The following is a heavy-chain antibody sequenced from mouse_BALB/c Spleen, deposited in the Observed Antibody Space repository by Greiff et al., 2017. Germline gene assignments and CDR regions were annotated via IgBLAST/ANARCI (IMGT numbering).Heavy chain of an antibody. CDR1: GFSLTSYG. J-gene: IGHJ4*01. Sequence: VKLMESGPGLVAPSQSLSITCTVSGFSLTSYGVHWVRQPPGKGLEWLGVIWAGGSTNYNSALMSRLSISKDNSKSQVFLKMNSLQTDDTAMYYCARGGVTSYYYAMDYWGQGTSVTVSS. D-gene: IGHD2-2*01. CDR2: IWAGGST. CDR3: ARGGVTSYYYAMDY. V-gene: IGHV2-9*02.